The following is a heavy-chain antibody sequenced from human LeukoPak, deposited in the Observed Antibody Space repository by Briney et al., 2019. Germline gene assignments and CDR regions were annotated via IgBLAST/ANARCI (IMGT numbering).Heavy chain of an antibody. Sequence: SETLSLTCSVSGGSIRSESYYWSWIRQPAGKGLEWIGRIYSSGSSKFNPSLKSRVTISIDTSKNQFSLNLSSVTAADTAVYYCARDMTGSGWNDAFDIWGQGTMVTVSS. CDR2: IYSSGSS. CDR3: ARDMTGSGWNDAFDI. D-gene: IGHD6-19*01. J-gene: IGHJ3*02. V-gene: IGHV4-61*02. CDR1: GGSIRSESYY.